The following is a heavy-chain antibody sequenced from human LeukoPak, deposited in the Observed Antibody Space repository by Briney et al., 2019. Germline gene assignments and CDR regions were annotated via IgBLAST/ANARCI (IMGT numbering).Heavy chain of an antibody. J-gene: IGHJ6*03. Sequence: GGSLRLSCAASGFTFSRYSMNWVRQAPGKGLEWVSSISGSSIYKYYADSVKGRFTISRDNSKNTLYLQMNSLRAEDTAVYYCARDPHDSGDYGDYYYYYMDVWGKGTTVTVSS. V-gene: IGHV3-21*01. CDR3: ARDPHDSGDYGDYYYYYMDV. CDR1: GFTFSRYS. D-gene: IGHD4-17*01. CDR2: ISGSSIYK.